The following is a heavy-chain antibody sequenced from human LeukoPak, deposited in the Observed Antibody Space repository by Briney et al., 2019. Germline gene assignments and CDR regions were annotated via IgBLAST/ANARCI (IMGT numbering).Heavy chain of an antibody. J-gene: IGHJ4*02. V-gene: IGHV3-23*01. D-gene: IGHD1-1*01. CDR3: AKVVGTSGWYFDY. Sequence: PGGSLRLSCAASGFTFSKYAMSWVRQAPGKGLEWVSGITGRSTYYADSVKGRFTISRDISKNTLYVQMNSLRAEDTAVYYCAKVVGTSGWYFDYWGQGTLVTVSS. CDR2: ITGRST. CDR1: GFTFSKYA.